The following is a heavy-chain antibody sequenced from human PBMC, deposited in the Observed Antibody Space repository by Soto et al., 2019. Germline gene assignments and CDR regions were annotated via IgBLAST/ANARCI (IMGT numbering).Heavy chain of an antibody. V-gene: IGHV3-23*01. CDR3: ERCTLDTIVSSGWCNWFVP. CDR2: GSGGGGDT. D-gene: IGHD6-19*01. CDR1: GFTFNNFA. J-gene: IGHJ5*02. Sequence: EVQLLESGGGLVQPGGSLRLSCAASGFTFNNFAMSWVRQSPGKGLEWVSAGSGGGGDTYYADSVKGRFTISRDNFKHTLDLQINSVRGDDTAIYFCERCTLDTIVSSGWCNWFVPWGQGALVTVSS.